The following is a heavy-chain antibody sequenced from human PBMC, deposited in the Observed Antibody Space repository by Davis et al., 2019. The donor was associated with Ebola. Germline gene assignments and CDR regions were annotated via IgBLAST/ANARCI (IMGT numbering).Heavy chain of an antibody. CDR3: AKSTVVAGTGLDY. Sequence: GESLKISCAASGFTFSSYAMSWVRQAPGKGLEWVSAISGSGGSTYYADSVKGRFTISRDNSKNTLFLQMNSLRAEDTAVYYCAKSTVVAGTGLDYWGQGTLVTVSS. D-gene: IGHD6-19*01. CDR1: GFTFSSYA. J-gene: IGHJ4*02. V-gene: IGHV3-23*01. CDR2: ISGSGGST.